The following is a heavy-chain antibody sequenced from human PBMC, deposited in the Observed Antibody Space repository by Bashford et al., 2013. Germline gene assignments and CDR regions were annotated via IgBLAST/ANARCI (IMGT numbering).Heavy chain of an antibody. CDR3: ARDALQYWYFDL. D-gene: IGHD4-11*01. Sequence: GGPVRLSCAASGFTFSDYYMSWIRQAPGKGLEWVSYISSSGSTIYYADSVKGRFTISRDNAKNSLYLQMNSLRAEDTAVYYCARDALQYWYFDLWGRGTLVTVSS. CDR1: GFTFSDYY. J-gene: IGHJ2*01. CDR2: ISSSGSTI. V-gene: IGHV3-11*01.